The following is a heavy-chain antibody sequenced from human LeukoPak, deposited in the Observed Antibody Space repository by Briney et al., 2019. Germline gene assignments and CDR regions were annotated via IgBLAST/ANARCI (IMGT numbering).Heavy chain of an antibody. CDR1: GFTFSSYW. CDR3: ARVQSPWYSSGWYRYFDY. Sequence: GGSLRLSCAASGFTFSSYWMSWVRQAPGKGLEWVANIRQDGGEKYYVDSMKDRFTISRDNAKNSLYLQMNSLRAEDTAVYYCARVQSPWYSSGWYRYFDYGGQGTLVTVSS. D-gene: IGHD6-19*01. V-gene: IGHV3-7*01. CDR2: IRQDGGEK. J-gene: IGHJ4*02.